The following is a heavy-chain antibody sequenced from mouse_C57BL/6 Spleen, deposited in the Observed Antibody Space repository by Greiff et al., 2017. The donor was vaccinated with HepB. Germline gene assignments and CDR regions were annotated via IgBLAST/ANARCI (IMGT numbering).Heavy chain of an antibody. D-gene: IGHD1-1*01. CDR3: TRGHYYYGSSFDY. Sequence: EVKLEESGEGLVKPGGSLKLSCAASGFTFSSYAMSWVRQTPEKRLEWVAYISSGGDYIYYADTVKGRFTISRDNARNTLYLQMSSLKSEDTAMYYCTRGHYYYGSSFDYWGQGTTLTVSS. CDR1: GFTFSSYA. CDR2: ISSGGDYI. V-gene: IGHV5-9-1*02. J-gene: IGHJ2*01.